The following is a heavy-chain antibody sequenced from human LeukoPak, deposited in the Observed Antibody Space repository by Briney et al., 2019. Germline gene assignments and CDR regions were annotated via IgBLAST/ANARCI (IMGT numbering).Heavy chain of an antibody. CDR2: FNPSSGAT. J-gene: IGHJ4*02. CDR3: VRPRDGYSGPFDY. D-gene: IGHD5-24*01. Sequence: ASVKVSCKASGYTFTAYYLHWVRQAPAQGLEWMGWFNPSSGATTYVQKFQARVTMTRDTSIRTAYMELNSLRSDDTAVYYCVRPRDGYSGPFDYWGQGSLVTVSS. V-gene: IGHV1-2*02. CDR1: GYTFTAYY.